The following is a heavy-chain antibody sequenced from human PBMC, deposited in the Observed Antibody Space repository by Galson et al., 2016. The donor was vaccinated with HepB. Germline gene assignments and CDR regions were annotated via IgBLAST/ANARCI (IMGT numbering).Heavy chain of an antibody. J-gene: IGHJ4*02. Sequence: SLRLSCAGSGFTLSAYAMTWVRQTPGKGLEWVANINPDGNAKSYVDSVKGRFTVSRDNAENSLFLQMNSLRVEDTAVYYCAAWGSTNIWGQGALVTVSS. CDR1: GFTLSAYA. V-gene: IGHV3-7*01. CDR2: INPDGNAK. D-gene: IGHD3-16*01. CDR3: AAWGSTNI.